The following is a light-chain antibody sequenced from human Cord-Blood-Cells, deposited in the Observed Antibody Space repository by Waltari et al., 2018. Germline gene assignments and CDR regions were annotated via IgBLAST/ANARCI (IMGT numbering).Light chain of an antibody. Sequence: QSVLTQPPSVSGAPGQRVTISCTGSSSNIGAGYDVHWYQQLPGTAPKRLIYGNGKRPSWGPDRFSGAKSCTSASLAITGLQAEDEAYYYCQSYDSSLSGSVVFGGGTKLTVL. CDR2: GNG. V-gene: IGLV1-40*01. CDR1: SSNIGAGYD. CDR3: QSYDSSLSGSVV. J-gene: IGLJ2*01.